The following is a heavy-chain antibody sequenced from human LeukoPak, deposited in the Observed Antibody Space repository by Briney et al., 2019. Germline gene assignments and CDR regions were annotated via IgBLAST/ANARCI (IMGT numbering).Heavy chain of an antibody. Sequence: SETLSLTCAVYGGSFSGYYWSWIRQPPGKGLECIGEINHSRSTNYNPSLKRRVTISVDTSKTQFSLRLSSVSAADTAVYYCAAGIGYCSGGSCYWFDPWGQGTLVTVSS. J-gene: IGHJ5*02. D-gene: IGHD2-15*01. CDR3: AAGIGYCSGGSCYWFDP. CDR2: INHSRST. V-gene: IGHV4-34*01. CDR1: GGSFSGYY.